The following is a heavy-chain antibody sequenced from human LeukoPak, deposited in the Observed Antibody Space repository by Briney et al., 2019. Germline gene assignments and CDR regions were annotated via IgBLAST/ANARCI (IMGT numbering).Heavy chain of an antibody. CDR2: IWYDGSNK. Sequence: PGRSLRLSCAASGFTFSSYGMHWVRQAPGKGLEWVAVIWYDGSNKYYADSVKGRFTISRDNSKNTLYLQMNSLRAEDTAVYYCAKDRYSMPYYMDVWGKGTTVTVSS. CDR1: GFTFSSYG. V-gene: IGHV3-33*06. J-gene: IGHJ6*03. D-gene: IGHD1-1*01. CDR3: AKDRYSMPYYMDV.